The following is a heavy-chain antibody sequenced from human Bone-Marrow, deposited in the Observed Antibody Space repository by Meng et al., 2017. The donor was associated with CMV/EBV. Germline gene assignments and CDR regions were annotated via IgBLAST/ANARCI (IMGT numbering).Heavy chain of an antibody. Sequence: ASVKVSCKASGYTFTSYYMHWVRQAPGQGLEWMGIINPSGGSTSYAQKFQGRVTMTRDTSTSTAYMELRSPRSDDTAVYYCAREVGGYCTNGVCSNNDGMDVWGQGTTVTVSS. CDR3: AREVGGYCTNGVCSNNDGMDV. V-gene: IGHV1-46*01. D-gene: IGHD2-8*01. CDR2: INPSGGST. J-gene: IGHJ6*02. CDR1: GYTFTSYY.